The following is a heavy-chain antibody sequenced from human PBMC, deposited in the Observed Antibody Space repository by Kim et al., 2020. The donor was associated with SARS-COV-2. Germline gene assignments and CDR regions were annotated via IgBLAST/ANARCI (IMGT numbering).Heavy chain of an antibody. J-gene: IGHJ6*02. Sequence: GGSLRLSCAASGFTFSSYAMSWVRQAPGKGLEWVSAISGSGGSTYYADSVKGRFTISRDNSKNTLYLQMNSLRAEDTAVYYCAKDLTPMVRGSSPLYYGMDVWGQGTTVTVSS. CDR2: ISGSGGST. V-gene: IGHV3-23*01. CDR3: AKDLTPMVRGSSPLYYGMDV. CDR1: GFTFSSYA. D-gene: IGHD3-10*01.